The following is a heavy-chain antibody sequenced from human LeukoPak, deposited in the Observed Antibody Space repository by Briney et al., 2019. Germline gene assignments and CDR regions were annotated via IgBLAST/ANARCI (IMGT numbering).Heavy chain of an antibody. CDR2: IYYSGTT. V-gene: IGHV4-59*12. CDR3: AMATYYGSGSYVDY. CDR1: GGSISSYY. D-gene: IGHD3-10*01. J-gene: IGHJ4*02. Sequence: PSETLPLTCTVSGGSISSYYWSWIRQPPGKGLEWVGFIYYSGTTNYNPSLKSRVTMSVDTSKNQFSLKLSSVTAADTAVYYCAMATYYGSGSYVDYWGQGTLVTVSS.